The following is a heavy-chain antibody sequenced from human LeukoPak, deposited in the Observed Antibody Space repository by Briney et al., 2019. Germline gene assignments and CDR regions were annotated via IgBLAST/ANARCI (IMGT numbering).Heavy chain of an antibody. D-gene: IGHD1-7*01. V-gene: IGHV3-30-3*01. CDR3: TRSGPELGFDY. Sequence: GGSLRLSRAASGFTFSNFALHWVRQAPGKGLEWVSVISYDGYNTSYIDSVKARFSISRDNSRNTLLLQMNSLRPEDTAMYYCTRSGPELGFDYWGQGTRVTVSS. CDR2: ISYDGYNT. CDR1: GFTFSNFA. J-gene: IGHJ4*02.